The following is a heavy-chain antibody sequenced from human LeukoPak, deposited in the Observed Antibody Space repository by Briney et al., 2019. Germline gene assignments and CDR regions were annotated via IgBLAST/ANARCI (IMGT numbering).Heavy chain of an antibody. Sequence: SETLSLTCTVSGGSIRSSTYYWGWIRQPPGKGLEWIGSIHYSGATYYNPSLRSRVTISVDTSKNQFSLKLSSMTAADTAVYYCARDWGFGELLTWLDPWGQGTLVTVSS. CDR1: GGSIRSSTYY. J-gene: IGHJ5*02. CDR3: ARDWGFGELLTWLDP. V-gene: IGHV4-39*02. CDR2: IHYSGAT. D-gene: IGHD3-10*01.